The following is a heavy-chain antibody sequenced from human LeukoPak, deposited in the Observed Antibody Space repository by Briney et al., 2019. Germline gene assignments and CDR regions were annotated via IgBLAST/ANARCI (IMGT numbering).Heavy chain of an antibody. Sequence: ASVKVSCKASGYTFTSYYMHWVRQAPGQGLEWMGIINPSGGSTSYAQKFQGRVTMTRDMSTSTVYMELSSLRSEDTAVYYCARDGAPYCTNGVCPYYFDYRGQGTLVTVSS. CDR1: GYTFTSYY. J-gene: IGHJ4*02. CDR2: INPSGGST. D-gene: IGHD2-8*01. CDR3: ARDGAPYCTNGVCPYYFDY. V-gene: IGHV1-46*01.